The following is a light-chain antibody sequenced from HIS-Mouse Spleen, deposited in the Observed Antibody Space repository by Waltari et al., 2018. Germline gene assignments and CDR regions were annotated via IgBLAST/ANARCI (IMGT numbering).Light chain of an antibody. CDR3: SSYTSSSTLV. CDR1: SSDVGGYNY. CDR2: EVS. Sequence: QSALTQPASVSGSPGQSITTPCTGTSSDVGGYNYVSCYHQHPGKAPKLMLYEVSTRPSGVPTRFSGSKSGNTASLTISGLQAEDEADYYCSSYTSSSTLVFGGGTKLTVL. V-gene: IGLV2-14*01. J-gene: IGLJ2*01.